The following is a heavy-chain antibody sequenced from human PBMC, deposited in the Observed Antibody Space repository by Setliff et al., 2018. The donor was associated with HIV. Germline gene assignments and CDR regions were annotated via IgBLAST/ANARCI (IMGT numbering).Heavy chain of an antibody. D-gene: IGHD3-22*01. CDR2: VSGSGTAT. CDR3: AKGLGYVDSSGYSYFRL. Sequence: GGSLRLSCGASGFTFSSFAMNWVRHAPGKGLEWVSAVSGSGTATEYADSVKGRFTISRDNSKNALYLEMNNLRAEDTAIYYCAKGLGYVDSSGYSYFRLWGQGTQVTVSS. V-gene: IGHV3-23*01. J-gene: IGHJ4*02. CDR1: GFTFSSFA.